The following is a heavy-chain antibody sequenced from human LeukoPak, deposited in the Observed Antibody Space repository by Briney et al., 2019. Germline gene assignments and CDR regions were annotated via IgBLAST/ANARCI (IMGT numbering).Heavy chain of an antibody. J-gene: IGHJ5*02. CDR1: GGTFSSYA. CDR2: IIPIFGTA. D-gene: IGHD6-19*01. CDR3: ARTDSSGWYGFDP. Sequence: GASVKVSCKASGGTFSSYAISWVRQAPGQGLEWMGGIIPIFGTANYAQKFQGRVTITADESTSTAYMELSSLRSEDTAVYYCARTDSSGWYGFDPWGQGTLVTVSS. V-gene: IGHV1-69*13.